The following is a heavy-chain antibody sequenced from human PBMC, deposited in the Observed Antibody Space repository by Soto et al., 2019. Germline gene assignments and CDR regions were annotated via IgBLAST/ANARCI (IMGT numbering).Heavy chain of an antibody. CDR3: ACTPFWSGYYYYYYMDV. CDR2: IYYSGST. Sequence: SETLSLTCTVSGGSISSYYWSWIRQPPGKGLEWIGYIYYSGSTNYNPSLKSRVTISVDTSKNQFSLKLSSVTAADTAVYYCACTPFWSGYYYYYYMDVWGKGTTVTVSS. J-gene: IGHJ6*03. V-gene: IGHV4-59*01. CDR1: GGSISSYY. D-gene: IGHD3-3*01.